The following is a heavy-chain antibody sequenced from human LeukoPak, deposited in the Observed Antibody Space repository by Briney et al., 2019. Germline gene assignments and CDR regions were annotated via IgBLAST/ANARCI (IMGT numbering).Heavy chain of an antibody. CDR2: IYYSGST. Sequence: PSETLSLTCTVSGGSISSYYWSWIRQPPGKGLEWIGYIYYSGSTNCNPSLKSRVTISVDTSKNQFSLKLSSVTAADTAVYYCARGAYSSSSNWFDPWGQGTLVTVSS. J-gene: IGHJ5*02. V-gene: IGHV4-59*01. CDR1: GGSISSYY. D-gene: IGHD6-6*01. CDR3: ARGAYSSSSNWFDP.